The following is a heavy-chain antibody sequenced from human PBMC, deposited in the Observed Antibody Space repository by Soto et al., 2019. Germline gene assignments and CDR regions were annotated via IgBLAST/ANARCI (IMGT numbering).Heavy chain of an antibody. J-gene: IGHJ4*02. CDR1: GGTFSSYA. CDR3: ARAGRDGYNWVFDY. Sequence: GASVNVSCKASGGTFSSYAISWVRQAPGQGLEWMGGIIPIFGTANYAQKFQGRVTITADESTSTAYMELSSLRSEDTAVYYCARAGRDGYNWVFDYWGQGALVTVSS. D-gene: IGHD5-12*01. CDR2: IIPIFGTA. V-gene: IGHV1-69*13.